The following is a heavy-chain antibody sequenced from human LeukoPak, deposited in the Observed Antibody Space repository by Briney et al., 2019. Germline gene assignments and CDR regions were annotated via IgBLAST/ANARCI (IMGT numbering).Heavy chain of an antibody. CDR2: IYYSGST. J-gene: IGHJ4*02. V-gene: IGHV4-59*11. Sequence: SETLSLTCTVSGGSISSHYWSWIRQPPGKGLEWIGYIYYSGSTNYNPSLKSRVTISVDTSKNQFSLKLSSVTAADTAVYYCARDLGYFDYWGQGTLVTVSS. CDR1: GGSISSHY. CDR3: ARDLGYFDY.